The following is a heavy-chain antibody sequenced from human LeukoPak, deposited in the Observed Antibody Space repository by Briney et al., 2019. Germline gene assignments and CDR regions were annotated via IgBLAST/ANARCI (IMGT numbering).Heavy chain of an antibody. CDR2: IKQDGSEK. V-gene: IGHV3-7*01. J-gene: IGHJ4*02. D-gene: IGHD6-19*01. CDR3: ARDSPYSSGLLDY. Sequence: PGGSLRLSCAASGFTFSSYWMSWVRQAPGKGLEWVANIKQDGSEKYYVDSVKGRFTISRDNAKNSLYLQMNSLRAEDTAVYYCARDSPYSSGLLDYWGQGTLVTVSS. CDR1: GFTFSSYW.